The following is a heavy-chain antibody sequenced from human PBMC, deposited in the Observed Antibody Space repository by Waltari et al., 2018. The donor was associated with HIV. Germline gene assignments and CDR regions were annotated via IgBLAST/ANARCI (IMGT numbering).Heavy chain of an antibody. CDR3: AKGRGKTYGSYGLDV. CDR2: IGASVLHL. CDR1: GLTFNTFT. J-gene: IGHJ6*02. Sequence: VQVTESGGGLVTPGQSLRLSCVVSGLTFNTFTMSGLRQRPRRGLEWVASIGASVLHLYYRDSVKGRFTDSRDNSKKSVFLQMNSLTSEDTAIYYCAKGRGKTYGSYGLDVWGQGTTVTVSS. D-gene: IGHD3-10*01. V-gene: IGHV3-21*02.